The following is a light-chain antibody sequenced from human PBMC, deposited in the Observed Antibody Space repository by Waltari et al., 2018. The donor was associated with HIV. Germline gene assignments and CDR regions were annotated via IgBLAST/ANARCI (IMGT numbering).Light chain of an antibody. Sequence: EIVLTQSPGTLSLYPGDRATLSCRASQSVSSSYLAWYQQKPGQAPRLLIYGASSRATGIPDRFSGSGSGTDFTLTISRLEPEDFAVYYCQQYGSSPRVTFGQGTRLEIK. CDR1: QSVSSSY. CDR3: QQYGSSPRVT. V-gene: IGKV3-20*01. J-gene: IGKJ5*01. CDR2: GAS.